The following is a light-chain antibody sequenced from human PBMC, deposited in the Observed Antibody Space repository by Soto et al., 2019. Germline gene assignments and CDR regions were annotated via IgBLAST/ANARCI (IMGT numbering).Light chain of an antibody. Sequence: QSVLTQPPSVSGAPGQRVTISCTGSSSNIGAGHDVHWYQQLPGTAPKLLIYNNNNRPSGVPDRFSGSKSGTSASLAITGLQSEDEADYYCQSYDSSLRDVVFGGGTKLTVL. CDR2: NNN. V-gene: IGLV1-40*01. J-gene: IGLJ2*01. CDR3: QSYDSSLRDVV. CDR1: SSNIGAGHD.